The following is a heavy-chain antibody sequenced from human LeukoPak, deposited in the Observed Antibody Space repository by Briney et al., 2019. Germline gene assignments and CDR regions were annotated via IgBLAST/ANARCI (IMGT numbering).Heavy chain of an antibody. CDR2: IYPSDSDT. CDR3: ARSIAVAGKFYFDY. V-gene: IGHV5-51*01. D-gene: IGHD6-19*01. J-gene: IGHJ4*02. Sequence: GESLKISCKASGYIFTNYWIGWVRQMPGKGLEWMGIIYPSDSDTRYSPSFQGQVTISADKSISTAYLQWSSLEASDAAMYYCARSIAVAGKFYFDYWGQGTLVTVSS. CDR1: GYIFTNYW.